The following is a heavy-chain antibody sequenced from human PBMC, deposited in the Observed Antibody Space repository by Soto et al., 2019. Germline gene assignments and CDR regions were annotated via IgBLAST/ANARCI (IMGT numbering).Heavy chain of an antibody. J-gene: IGHJ6*02. CDR3: ARAELVLAVHYSYNGVDA. D-gene: IGHD2-2*01. Sequence: PSQTLSLTCAISGDSVSSNSAAWNWIRQSPSRGLEWLGRTYYRSKWYNDYAVSVKSRITINPDTSKNQFSLQLNSVTPEDTAVYYCARAELVLAVHYSYNGVDAWGQGTAVTISS. CDR1: GDSVSSNSAA. V-gene: IGHV6-1*01. CDR2: TYYRSKWYN.